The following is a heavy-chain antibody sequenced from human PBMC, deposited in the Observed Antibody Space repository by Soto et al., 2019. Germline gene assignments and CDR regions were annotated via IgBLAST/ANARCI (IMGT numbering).Heavy chain of an antibody. D-gene: IGHD6-19*01. CDR3: ARAGEAVVES. CDR1: GGSIIGQNFY. CDR2: LYFGGTT. J-gene: IGHJ5*01. V-gene: IGHV4-39*01. Sequence: SAPLPLTNSVSGGSIIGQNFYWVWIRQPPGKWPEWIVYLYFGGTTYYNPSLKSRVAIAGDSAKNKISRTLSSVAATDTAVYYCARAGEAVVESWGKGTLVTVSS.